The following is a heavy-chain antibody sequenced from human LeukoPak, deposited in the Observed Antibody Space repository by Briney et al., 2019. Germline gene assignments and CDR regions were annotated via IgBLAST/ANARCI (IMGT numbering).Heavy chain of an antibody. D-gene: IGHD3-10*01. CDR2: IIPILGIA. Sequence: HWASVKVSCKASGGTFSSYAISWVRQAPGQGLEWMGRIIPILGIANYAQKFQGRVTITADKSTSTAYMELSSLRSEDTAVYYCARDSVAFEVVRGVTNPPFDPWGQGTLVTVSS. CDR3: ARDSVAFEVVRGVTNPPFDP. J-gene: IGHJ5*02. CDR1: GGTFSSYA. V-gene: IGHV1-69*04.